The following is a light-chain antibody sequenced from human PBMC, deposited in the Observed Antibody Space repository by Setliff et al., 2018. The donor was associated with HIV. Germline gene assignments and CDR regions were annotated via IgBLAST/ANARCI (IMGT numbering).Light chain of an antibody. CDR2: DNI. Sequence: QSVLTQPPSVSGAPGQRVTISCTGSSSNIGASYDVHWYQQFPGTAPKLLIYDNINRPSGVPDRFSGSKSGTSASLAITGLQAEDEADYYCQSHDSSLSGYVFGTGTKVTVL. CDR1: SSNIGASYD. J-gene: IGLJ1*01. V-gene: IGLV1-40*01. CDR3: QSHDSSLSGYV.